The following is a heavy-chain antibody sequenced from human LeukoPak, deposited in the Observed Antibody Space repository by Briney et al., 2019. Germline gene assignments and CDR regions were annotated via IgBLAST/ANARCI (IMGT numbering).Heavy chain of an antibody. CDR2: IYYSGST. Sequence: PSETLSLTCTVSGGSISSYYWSWIRQPPGKGLEWIGYIYYSGSTNYNPSLKSRVTISVDTSKNQFSLKLSSVTAADTAVYYCAREGYYYDSSGQGYYYYYMDVWGKGTTVTISS. V-gene: IGHV4-59*01. D-gene: IGHD3-22*01. J-gene: IGHJ6*03. CDR1: GGSISSYY. CDR3: AREGYYYDSSGQGYYYYYMDV.